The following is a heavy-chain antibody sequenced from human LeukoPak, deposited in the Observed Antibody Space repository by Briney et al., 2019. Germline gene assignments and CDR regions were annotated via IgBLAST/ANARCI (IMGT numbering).Heavy chain of an antibody. D-gene: IGHD4-23*01. CDR3: ARGAYGGNFWDY. J-gene: IGHJ4*02. V-gene: IGHV3-21*01. CDR2: ISSSSSYI. CDR1: GFNLSSYS. Sequence: PGGSLRLSCAASGFNLSSYSMKWVRQARGKGVEWVSSISSSSSYIYYADSVKRRFTLSRDNAKTSLYLQMNSLRAEDTAVYYCARGAYGGNFWDYWGQGTLVTVSS.